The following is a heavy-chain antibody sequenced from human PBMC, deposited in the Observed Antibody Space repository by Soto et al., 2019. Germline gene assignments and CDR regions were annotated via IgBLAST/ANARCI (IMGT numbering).Heavy chain of an antibody. D-gene: IGHD2-2*01. CDR3: AGVTGIGSYDTAAS. V-gene: IGHV3-53*01. CDR1: GFTVSISY. CDR2: IYRDGST. Sequence: EVQLVESGGGLIQPGESLRLSCAASGFTVSISYMSWVRQAPGKGLEWVSTIYRDGSTYYADSVAGRSTISRDHSKHTLYLQMPSLRADDTATYYCAGVTGIGSYDTAASWPHRTVVPLS. J-gene: IGHJ5*01.